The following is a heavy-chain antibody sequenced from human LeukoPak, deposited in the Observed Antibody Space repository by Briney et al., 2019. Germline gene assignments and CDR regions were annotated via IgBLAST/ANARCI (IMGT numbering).Heavy chain of an antibody. V-gene: IGHV3-21*01. Sequence: PGGSLRLSCAASGFTVSSNYMSWVRQAPGKGLEWVSSISSSSSYIYYADSVKGRFTISRDNAKNSLYLQMNSLRAEDTAVYYCARDRLVGATTVVYWGQGTLVTVSS. CDR3: ARDRLVGATTVVY. CDR1: GFTVSSNY. D-gene: IGHD1-26*01. J-gene: IGHJ4*02. CDR2: ISSSSSYI.